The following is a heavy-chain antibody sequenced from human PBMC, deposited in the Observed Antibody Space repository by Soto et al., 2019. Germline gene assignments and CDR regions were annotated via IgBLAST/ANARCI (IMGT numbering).Heavy chain of an antibody. CDR1: GFTFSSHG. V-gene: IGHV3-33*01. D-gene: IGHD3-16*01. Sequence: QEQLVESGGGVVQPGRSLRLSCVASGFTFSSHGMHWVRQAPGKGLEWVAVIWYDGSNKYYADSVKGRFTVSRDNSKNTRYLQMNTPRADDTAVYYCARWGADKKMEVWCQGTTVTVSS. J-gene: IGHJ6*02. CDR3: ARWGADKKMEV. CDR2: IWYDGSNK.